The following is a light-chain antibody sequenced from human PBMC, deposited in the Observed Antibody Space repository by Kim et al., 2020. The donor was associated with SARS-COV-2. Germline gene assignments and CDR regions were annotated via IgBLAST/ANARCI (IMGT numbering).Light chain of an antibody. V-gene: IGLV1-44*01. CDR1: SSNIGSNT. Sequence: GQRGTISCSGSSSNIGSNTVNWYQQRPGTAPKLLIYSNNQRPSGVPDRFSGSKSGTSASLAISGLQSEDEADYYCAAWDDSLNGPVFGTGTKVTVL. CDR2: SNN. J-gene: IGLJ1*01. CDR3: AAWDDSLNGPV.